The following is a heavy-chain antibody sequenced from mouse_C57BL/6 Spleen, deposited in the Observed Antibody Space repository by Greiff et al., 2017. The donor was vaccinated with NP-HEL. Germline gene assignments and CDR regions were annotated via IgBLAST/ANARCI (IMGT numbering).Heavy chain of an antibody. J-gene: IGHJ1*03. CDR3: ARGYLWYFDV. CDR1: GFTFSSYA. CDR2: ISDGGSYT. V-gene: IGHV5-4*03. D-gene: IGHD1-2*01. Sequence: EVKVVESGGGLVKPGGSLKLSCAASGFTFSSYAMSWVRPTPEKRLEWVATISDGGSYTYYPDNVKGRFTISRDNAKNNLYLQMSHLKSEDTAMYYCARGYLWYFDVWGTGTTVTVSS.